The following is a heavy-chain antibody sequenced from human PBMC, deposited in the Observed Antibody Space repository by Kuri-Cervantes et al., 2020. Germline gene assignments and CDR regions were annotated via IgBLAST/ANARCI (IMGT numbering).Heavy chain of an antibody. CDR1: GGSLSGYY. V-gene: IGHV4-34*01. CDR3: ARVYDSSGYLGQFDY. Sequence: SQTLSLTCAVYGGSLSGYYWSWIRQPPGKGLEWIGEINHSGSTNYNPPLKSRVTISVDTSKNQFSLKLSSVTAADTAVYYCARVYDSSGYLGQFDYWGQGTLVTVSS. D-gene: IGHD3-22*01. CDR2: INHSGST. J-gene: IGHJ4*02.